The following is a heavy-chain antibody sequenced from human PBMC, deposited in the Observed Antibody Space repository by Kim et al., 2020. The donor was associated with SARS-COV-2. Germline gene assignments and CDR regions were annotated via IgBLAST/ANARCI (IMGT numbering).Heavy chain of an antibody. V-gene: IGHV3-23*03. CDR3: AKDYCSGGRCYPAYYYYGMDV. D-gene: IGHD2-15*01. J-gene: IGHJ6*02. CDR2: IYSGGSST. CDR1: GFIFSNYA. Sequence: GGSLRLSCAASGFIFSNYAMHWVRQAPGKGMEWVSFIYSGGSSTYYADSVKGRFTISRDNSKNTLYLQMNSLRAEDAAIYYCAKDYCSGGRCYPAYYYYGMDVWGQGTTVTVSS.